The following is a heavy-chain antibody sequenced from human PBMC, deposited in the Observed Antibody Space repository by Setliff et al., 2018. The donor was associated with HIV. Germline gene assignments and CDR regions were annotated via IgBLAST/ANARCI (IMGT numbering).Heavy chain of an antibody. V-gene: IGHV1-2*06. CDR2: INPNSGGT. CDR1: GYTFTGYY. Sequence: ASVKVSCKASGYTFTGYYMHWVRQAPGQGLEWMGRINPNSGGTNYAQKFQGRVTMTRDTSISTAYMELSRLRSDDTAVYYCARDYCSSTTCEDYFDYWGQGTLVTVSS. J-gene: IGHJ4*02. CDR3: ARDYCSSTTCEDYFDY. D-gene: IGHD2-2*01.